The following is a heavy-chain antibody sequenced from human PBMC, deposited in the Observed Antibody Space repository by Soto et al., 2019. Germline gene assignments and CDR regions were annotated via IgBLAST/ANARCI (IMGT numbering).Heavy chain of an antibody. V-gene: IGHV3-73*01. CDR3: TRGFYNRRPCFVA. CDR2: IRTKANSYAT. J-gene: IGHJ5*02. D-gene: IGHD3-10*01. Sequence: PGGSLRLSCAASGFTFSDSAVHGLRQPSGKGLEWLGRIRTKANSYATAYAASMKGRFTISRDDSKNTAFLQMNSLNTEDTAVYFCTRGFYNRRPCFVAWGQGTLVTVSS. CDR1: GFTFSDSA.